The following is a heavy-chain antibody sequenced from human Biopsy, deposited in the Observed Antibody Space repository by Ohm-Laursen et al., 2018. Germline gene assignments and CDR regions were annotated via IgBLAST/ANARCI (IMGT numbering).Heavy chain of an antibody. CDR3: ASQTPRNPNILTGAFHYDMAV. D-gene: IGHD3-9*01. Sequence: SSVKVSCKFSGGSFSNYAVSWVRQAPGQGLEWMGGIATFFGTLKYAQRFQGRLTITTDRSTDTAYMELSSLTSEDTAVYYCASQTPRNPNILTGAFHYDMAVWGQGTTVTVSS. V-gene: IGHV1-69*05. CDR2: IATFFGTL. J-gene: IGHJ6*02. CDR1: GGSFSNYA.